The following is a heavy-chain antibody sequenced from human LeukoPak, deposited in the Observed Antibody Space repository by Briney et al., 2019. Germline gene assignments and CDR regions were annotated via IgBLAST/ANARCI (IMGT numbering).Heavy chain of an antibody. CDR1: GGSFSGYY. J-gene: IGHJ4*02. CDR3: AGVGGYCSGGSCYYFDY. Sequence: SETLPLTCAVYGGSFSGYYWSWIRQPPGKGLEWIGEINHSGSTNYNPSLKSRVTISVDTSKNQFSLKLSSVTAADTAVYYCAGVGGYCSGGSCYYFDYWGQGTLVTVSS. CDR2: INHSGST. V-gene: IGHV4-34*01. D-gene: IGHD2-15*01.